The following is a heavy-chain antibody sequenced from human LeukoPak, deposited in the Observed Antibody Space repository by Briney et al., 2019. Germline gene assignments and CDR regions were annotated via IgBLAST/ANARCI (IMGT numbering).Heavy chain of an antibody. V-gene: IGHV4-34*01. J-gene: IGHJ2*01. CDR3: ARGVTLYYYFDL. Sequence: PSETLSLTCAVYGGSLRGYYWSWFRQPPGKGLEWIGEMHYTGATNYSPSLKSRVTISAGTSKNQFSLKVNSVTAADTAVYYCARGVTLYYYFDLWGRGTLVTVSS. D-gene: IGHD4-23*01. CDR2: MHYTGAT. CDR1: GGSLRGYY.